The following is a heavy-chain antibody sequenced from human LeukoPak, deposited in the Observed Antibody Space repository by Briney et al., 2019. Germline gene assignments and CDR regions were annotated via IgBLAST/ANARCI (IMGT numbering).Heavy chain of an antibody. Sequence: PSETLSLTCTVSGGSISSYYWSWIRQPPGKGLEWIGYIYYSGSTNYNPSLKSRVTISVDTSKNQFSPKLSSVTAADTAVYYCARLPSNGNYYFDYWGQGTLVTVSS. V-gene: IGHV4-59*08. CDR1: GGSISSYY. CDR3: ARLPSNGNYYFDY. CDR2: IYYSGST. D-gene: IGHD4-11*01. J-gene: IGHJ4*02.